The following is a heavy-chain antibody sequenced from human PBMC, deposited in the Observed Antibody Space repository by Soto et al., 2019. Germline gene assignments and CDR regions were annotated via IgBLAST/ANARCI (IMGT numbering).Heavy chain of an antibody. Sequence: GGSLRLSCAASGFTFSGSAMHWVRQASGKGLEWVGRIRSKANSYATAYTASVKGRFTISRDDSKNTAYLQMNSLKTEDTAVYYCTRGAHHTIFGVVMPASGMDVWGQGTTVTVSS. CDR1: GFTFSGSA. CDR3: TRGAHHTIFGVVMPASGMDV. J-gene: IGHJ6*02. D-gene: IGHD3-3*01. CDR2: IRSKANSYAT. V-gene: IGHV3-73*01.